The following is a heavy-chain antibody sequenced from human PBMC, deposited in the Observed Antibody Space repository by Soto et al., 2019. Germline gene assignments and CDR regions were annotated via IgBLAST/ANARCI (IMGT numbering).Heavy chain of an antibody. J-gene: IGHJ3*02. V-gene: IGHV4-31*03. Sequence: QVQLQGSGPGLVKPSQTLSLTCTVSGGSISSGGYYWTWIRQHPGKGLEWIGYIYYNGDTYYNPSPKSRVTISVDTSKNQFSLKLYSVTAADTAVYYCVRGGGDKFAMYDAFEIWGQGTMVTVSS. CDR1: GGSISSGGYY. CDR3: VRGGGDKFAMYDAFEI. CDR2: IYYNGDT. D-gene: IGHD2-21*01.